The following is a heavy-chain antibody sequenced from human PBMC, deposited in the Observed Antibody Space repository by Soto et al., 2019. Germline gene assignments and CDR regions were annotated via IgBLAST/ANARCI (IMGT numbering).Heavy chain of an antibody. D-gene: IGHD2-2*01. CDR2: VNSDGSFT. CDR3: VRETPSVDHYYFYMDV. Sequence: EVQLVESGGGLVQPGGSLRLSCAASGLTFSSYWMHWVRQVPGKGLVWVSRVNSDGSFTTYADSVKGRFTISRDNAKNTLYLQMNSLRAEDTALYYCVRETPSVDHYYFYMDVWGKGPRSPSP. CDR1: GLTFSSYW. V-gene: IGHV3-74*01. J-gene: IGHJ6*03.